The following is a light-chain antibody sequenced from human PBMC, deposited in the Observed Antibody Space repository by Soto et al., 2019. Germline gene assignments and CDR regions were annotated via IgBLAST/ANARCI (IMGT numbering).Light chain of an antibody. CDR3: QVWDSSSDQYV. V-gene: IGLV3-21*02. CDR1: NIGSKS. Sequence: SYELTQPHSVSVAPGQTARIPCGGSNIGSKSVHWYQQKPGQAPVLVVYDDGDRPSGIPERFSGSNSGSTATLTISRVEAGHEADYYCQVWDSSSDQYVFGTGTKLTVL. J-gene: IGLJ1*01. CDR2: DDG.